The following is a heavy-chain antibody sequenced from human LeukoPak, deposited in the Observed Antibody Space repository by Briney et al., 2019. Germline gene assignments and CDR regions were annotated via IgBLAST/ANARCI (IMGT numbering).Heavy chain of an antibody. D-gene: IGHD1-26*01. V-gene: IGHV3-21*01. CDR2: ISSSSSYI. CDR1: GFTFSSYS. Sequence: PGGSLRLSCAASGFTFSSYSMNWVRQAPGKGLEWVSSISSSSSYIYYADSVKGRFTISRDNAKNSLYLQMNSLRAEDTAVYYCAIAAKQSATYWFDPWGQGTLVTVSS. CDR3: AIAAKQSATYWFDP. J-gene: IGHJ5*02.